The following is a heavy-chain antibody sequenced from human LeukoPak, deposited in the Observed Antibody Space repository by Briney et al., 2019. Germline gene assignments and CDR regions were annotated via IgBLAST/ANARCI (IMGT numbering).Heavy chain of an antibody. J-gene: IGHJ4*02. CDR2: INPSGGST. V-gene: IGHV1-46*01. D-gene: IGHD3-9*01. Sequence: ASVKVSCKASGYTFTSYYMHWVRQAPGQGLEWMGIINPSGGSTSYARQFQGRVNMTMDLSTTTVYMELSSLRSEDTAVYYCARTNILTDRSNFDYWGQGSLVTVSS. CDR3: ARTNILTDRSNFDY. CDR1: GYTFTSYY.